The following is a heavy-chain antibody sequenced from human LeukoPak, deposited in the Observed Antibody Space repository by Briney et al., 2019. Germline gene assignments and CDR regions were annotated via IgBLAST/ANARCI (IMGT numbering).Heavy chain of an antibody. Sequence: PSETLSLTCTVYGGSISSYYWSWIRQPPGKGLEWIGYIYYSGSTNYNPSLKSRVTISVDTSKNQFSLKLSSVSAADTAVYYCARDRGSSWRYDAFDIWGQGTMVTVPS. CDR3: ARDRGSSWRYDAFDI. D-gene: IGHD6-13*01. J-gene: IGHJ3*02. CDR1: GGSISSYY. CDR2: IYYSGST. V-gene: IGHV4-59*01.